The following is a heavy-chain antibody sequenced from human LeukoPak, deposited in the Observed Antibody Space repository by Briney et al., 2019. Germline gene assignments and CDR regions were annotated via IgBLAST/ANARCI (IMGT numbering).Heavy chain of an antibody. D-gene: IGHD3-10*01. V-gene: IGHV3-9*01. CDR3: PKSRSFAAGSDLDY. Sequence: GGSLRLSCVASGFTFSSYWMHWVRQAPGKGLEWVSGISWNSGSIGYADSVKGRFTISRDNAKNSLYLQMNSLRAEDTALYYCPKSRSFAAGSDLDYWGQGTLVTVSS. CDR1: GFTFSSYW. CDR2: ISWNSGSI. J-gene: IGHJ4*02.